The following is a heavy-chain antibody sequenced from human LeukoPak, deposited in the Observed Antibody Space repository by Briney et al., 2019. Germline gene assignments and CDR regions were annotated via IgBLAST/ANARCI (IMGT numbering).Heavy chain of an antibody. V-gene: IGHV3-11*01. D-gene: IGHD3-16*01. J-gene: IGHJ5*02. CDR2: ISSSGSTI. CDR3: ARGPSYYDYVWGTTRFDP. Sequence: PGGSLRLSCAASGFTFSDYYMSWIRQAPGRGLEWVSYISSSGSTIYYAVSVKGRFTISRDNAKNSLYLQMNSLRAEDTAVYYCARGPSYYDYVWGTTRFDPWGQGTLVTVSS. CDR1: GFTFSDYY.